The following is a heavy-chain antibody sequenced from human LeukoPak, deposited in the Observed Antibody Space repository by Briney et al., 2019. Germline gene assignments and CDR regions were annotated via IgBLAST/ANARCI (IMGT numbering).Heavy chain of an antibody. D-gene: IGHD6-13*01. CDR3: ARGPAAASATAYYFDH. Sequence: GGSLRLSCAASGFTFSSYGMHWVRQAPGKGLEWVAVISYDGSNKYYADSVKGRFTISRDNSKNTLYLQMNSLRAEDTAVYYCARGPAAASATAYYFDHWGQGTLVIVSS. J-gene: IGHJ4*02. CDR2: ISYDGSNK. V-gene: IGHV3-30*03. CDR1: GFTFSSYG.